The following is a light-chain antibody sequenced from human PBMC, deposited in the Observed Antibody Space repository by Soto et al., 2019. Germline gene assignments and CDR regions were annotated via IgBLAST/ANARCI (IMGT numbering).Light chain of an antibody. J-gene: IGLJ2*01. CDR1: TCDVGSYNR. CDR2: EVS. V-gene: IGLV2-18*02. Sequence: QSALTQPPSVSGSPGQSVTISCTGTTCDVGSYNRVSWYQQPPATAPKLMIYEVSNRPSGVPDRFSGSQSGNMASLTISGLQAEDEADYYCSSYTTSSTLVFGGGTKLTVL. CDR3: SSYTTSSTLV.